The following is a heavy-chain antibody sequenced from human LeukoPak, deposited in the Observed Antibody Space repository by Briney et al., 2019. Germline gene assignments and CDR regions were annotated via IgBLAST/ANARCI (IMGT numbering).Heavy chain of an antibody. CDR3: ARDHKDWGVFDY. Sequence: RPGGSVRLCCAASGFTFSTYSMNWVRQVPGKGLEWLSYITNTGSTIFYADSVKGRFTISRDNAKNSLYLQMNSLRAEDTAVYYCARDHKDWGVFDYWGQGTLVTASS. CDR1: GFTFSTYS. CDR2: ITNTGSTI. J-gene: IGHJ4*02. V-gene: IGHV3-48*04. D-gene: IGHD7-27*01.